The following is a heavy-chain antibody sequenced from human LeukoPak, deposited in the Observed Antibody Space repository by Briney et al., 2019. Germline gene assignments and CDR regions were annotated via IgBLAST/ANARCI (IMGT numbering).Heavy chain of an antibody. CDR3: ARDQSGYDFTLYYFDY. V-gene: IGHV1-2*02. Sequence: GASVTVSCKASGYTFTGYYMHWVRQAPGQGLEWMGWINPNSGGTNYAQKFQGRVTMTRDTSISTAYMELSRLRSDDTAVYYCARDQSGYDFTLYYFDYWGQGTPVTVSS. CDR1: GYTFTGYY. CDR2: INPNSGGT. J-gene: IGHJ4*02. D-gene: IGHD5-12*01.